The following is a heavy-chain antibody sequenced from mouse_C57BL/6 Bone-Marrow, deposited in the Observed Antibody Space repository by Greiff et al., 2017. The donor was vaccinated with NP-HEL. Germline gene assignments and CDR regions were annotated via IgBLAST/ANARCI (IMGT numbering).Heavy chain of an antibody. CDR3: TSGSSSFDY. V-gene: IGHV14-4*01. CDR1: GFNIKDDY. D-gene: IGHD1-1*01. J-gene: IGHJ2*01. Sequence: VQLQQSGAELVRPGASVKLSCTASGFNIKDDYMHWVKQRPEQGLEWIGWIDPENGATEYASKFQGKATITADTSSNTAYLQLSSLTSEDTAVYYCTSGSSSFDYWGQGTTLTVSS. CDR2: IDPENGAT.